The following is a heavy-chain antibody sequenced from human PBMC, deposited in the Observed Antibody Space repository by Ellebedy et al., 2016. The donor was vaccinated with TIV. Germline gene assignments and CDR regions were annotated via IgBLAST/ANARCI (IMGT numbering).Heavy chain of an antibody. CDR1: GGSISSYY. D-gene: IGHD2-2*01. V-gene: IGHV4-39*01. CDR2: IHYSGST. Sequence: SETLSLXCTVSGGSISSYYWSWIRQPPGKGLEWIGSIHYSGSTDYNPSLKSRVTISVDTSKNQFSLKLSSVTAADTAVYYCSRFDIGFCRNTNTGCFDLWGRGTLVTVSS. CDR3: SRFDIGFCRNTNTGCFDL. J-gene: IGHJ4*02.